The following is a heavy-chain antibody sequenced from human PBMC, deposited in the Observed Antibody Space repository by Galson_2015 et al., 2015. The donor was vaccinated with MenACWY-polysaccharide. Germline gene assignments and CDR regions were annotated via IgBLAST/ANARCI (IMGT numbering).Heavy chain of an antibody. CDR3: VRDWWTLEA. Sequence: SLRLSCAVSGFTFITHYMHWVRQDLGKGLLWVSHINSDGSVKIYADSVKGRLTISRDNAKNTLYLQMNNLRAEDTAVYYCVRDWWTLEAWGQGTLVTVSS. CDR2: INSDGSVK. V-gene: IGHV3-74*01. D-gene: IGHD2-15*01. J-gene: IGHJ5*02. CDR1: GFTFITHY.